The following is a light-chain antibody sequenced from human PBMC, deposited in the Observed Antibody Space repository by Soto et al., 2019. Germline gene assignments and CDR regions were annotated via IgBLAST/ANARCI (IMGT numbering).Light chain of an antibody. CDR1: DSVSSW. J-gene: IGKJ4*01. CDR2: EAS. V-gene: IGKV1-5*03. CDR3: QQCETIPDT. Sequence: IQMNQSPSTLSAYIGDRVTITCRASDSVSSWLAWYQQKPGKAPKLLIYEASTLPRGVPSRFSGSGSGTDFSLTITSLQPEDFATYFCQQCETIPDTFGAGTKVDIK.